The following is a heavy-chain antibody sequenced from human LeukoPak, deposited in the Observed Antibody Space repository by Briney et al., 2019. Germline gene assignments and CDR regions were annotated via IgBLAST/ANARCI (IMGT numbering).Heavy chain of an antibody. CDR2: IYYSGST. Sequence: SETLSLTCTVSGGSISSHYWSWIRQPPGKGLEWIGYIYYSGSTNYNPSLKSRVTISVDTSKNQFSLKLSSVTAADTAVYYCVRFGRGYSGLDPWGQGTLVTVSS. J-gene: IGHJ5*02. CDR1: GGSISSHY. CDR3: VRFGRGYSGLDP. D-gene: IGHD5-12*01. V-gene: IGHV4-59*11.